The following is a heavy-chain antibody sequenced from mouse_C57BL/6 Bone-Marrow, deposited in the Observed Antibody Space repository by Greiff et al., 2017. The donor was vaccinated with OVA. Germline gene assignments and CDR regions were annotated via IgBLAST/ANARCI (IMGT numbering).Heavy chain of an antibody. D-gene: IGHD2-1*01. CDR1: GSTFTSYW. Sequence: VQLQQPGAELVKPGASVKMSCKASGSTFTSYWITWVQQRPGQGLEWIGDIYPGSGSTNYNEKLKRKATLTVDTSSSTAYMQLSSLTSEDSAVYYCARLYYGNYWYFDVWGTGTTVTVSS. CDR2: IYPGSGST. J-gene: IGHJ1*03. CDR3: ARLYYGNYWYFDV. V-gene: IGHV1-55*01.